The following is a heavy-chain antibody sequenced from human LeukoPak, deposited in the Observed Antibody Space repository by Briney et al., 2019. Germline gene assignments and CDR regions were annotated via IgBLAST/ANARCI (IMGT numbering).Heavy chain of an antibody. CDR2: ISYDGSNK. CDR3: ARGSQQWLVQHLNY. CDR1: GFTFSSYA. D-gene: IGHD6-19*01. Sequence: PGGSLRLSCAASGFTFSSYAMHWVRQAPGKGLEWVAVISYDGSNKYYADSVKGRFTISRDNSKNTLYLQMNSLRAEDTAVYCCARGSQQWLVQHLNYWGQGTLVTVSS. J-gene: IGHJ4*02. V-gene: IGHV3-30*04.